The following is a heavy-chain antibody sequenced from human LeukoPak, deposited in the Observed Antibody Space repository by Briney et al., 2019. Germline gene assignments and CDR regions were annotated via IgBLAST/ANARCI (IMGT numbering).Heavy chain of an antibody. V-gene: IGHV3-23*01. CDR2: ISGSGGST. CDR3: AAQGGGYDY. D-gene: IGHD3-22*01. J-gene: IGHJ4*02. Sequence: GGSLRLSCAASGFTFSSYAMSWVRQAPGKRLEWFSAISGSGGSTYYADSVKGRFTISRDNSKNTLYLQMNSLRAEDTAVYYCAAQGGGYDYWGQGTLVTVSS. CDR1: GFTFSSYA.